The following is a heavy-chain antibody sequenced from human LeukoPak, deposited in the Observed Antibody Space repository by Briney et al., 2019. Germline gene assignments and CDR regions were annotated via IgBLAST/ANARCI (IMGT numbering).Heavy chain of an antibody. Sequence: SETLSLTCAVYGGSFSGYYWSWIRQPPGKGLEWIGEINHSGSTNYNPSLKSRVTISVDTSKNQFSLKLSSVTAADTAVYYCARGHSMVRGYHWDWKGGSTLGYWGQGTLVTVPS. D-gene: IGHD3-10*01. CDR1: GGSFSGYY. V-gene: IGHV4-34*01. CDR2: INHSGST. J-gene: IGHJ4*02. CDR3: ARGHSMVRGYHWDWKGGSTLGY.